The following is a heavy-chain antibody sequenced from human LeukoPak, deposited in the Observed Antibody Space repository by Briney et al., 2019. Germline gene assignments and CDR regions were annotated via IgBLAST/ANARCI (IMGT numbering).Heavy chain of an antibody. CDR2: INHSGST. Sequence: SETLSLTCAVYGGPFSSYYWSWIRQPPGKGLEWIGEINHSGSTNYNPSLKSRVTISVDTSKNQFSLKLSSVTAADTAVYYCARAHYGGNPYYFDYWGQGTLVTVSS. D-gene: IGHD4-17*01. V-gene: IGHV4-34*01. CDR1: GGPFSSYY. J-gene: IGHJ4*02. CDR3: ARAHYGGNPYYFDY.